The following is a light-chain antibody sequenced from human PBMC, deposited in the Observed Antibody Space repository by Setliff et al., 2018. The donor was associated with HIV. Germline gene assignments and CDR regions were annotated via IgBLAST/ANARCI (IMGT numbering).Light chain of an antibody. J-gene: IGLJ1*01. CDR1: GSDVGGYNY. Sequence: QSVLAQPASVSGSPGQSITLSCTGTGSDVGGYNYVSWYQQHPDKAPKLMIYDVKNRPSGVSDRFSGSKSGNTASLTISGLQAGDEADYYCCSYAGSGPVFGAGTKVTVL. CDR2: DVK. CDR3: CSYAGSGPV. V-gene: IGLV2-23*02.